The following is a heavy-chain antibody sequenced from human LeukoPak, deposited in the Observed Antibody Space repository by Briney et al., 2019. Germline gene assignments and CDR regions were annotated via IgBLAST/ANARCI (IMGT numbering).Heavy chain of an antibody. Sequence: QSGGSLRLSCAASGFTFSSYAMNWIRQAPGKGLEWVSYISSSSSVIYYADSVKGRFTISRDNAKSSLYLQMNSLRAEDTAVYYCAGNFPASDYWGQGTLVTVSS. CDR3: AGNFPASDY. V-gene: IGHV3-48*04. CDR2: ISSSSSVI. CDR1: GFTFSSYA. D-gene: IGHD3-3*01. J-gene: IGHJ4*02.